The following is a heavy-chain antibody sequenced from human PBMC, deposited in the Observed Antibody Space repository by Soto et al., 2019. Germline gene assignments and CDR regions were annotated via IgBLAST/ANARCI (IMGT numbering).Heavy chain of an antibody. V-gene: IGHV1-69*01. D-gene: IGHD2-2*01. CDR2: IIPIFGTA. CDR1: GGTFSSYA. Sequence: QVQLVQSGAEVKKPGSSVKVSCKASGGTFSSYAISWVRQAPGQGLEWMGGIIPIFGTANYAKKFQGRVTITADESASTAYMQLSRLRSEDTAVYYCASICSSTSCYAPEVDYYGMDVWGQGTTVTVSS. CDR3: ASICSSTSCYAPEVDYYGMDV. J-gene: IGHJ6*02.